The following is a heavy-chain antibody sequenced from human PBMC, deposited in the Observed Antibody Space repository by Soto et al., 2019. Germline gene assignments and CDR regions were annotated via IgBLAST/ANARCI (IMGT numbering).Heavy chain of an antibody. J-gene: IGHJ4*02. Sequence: QVQLQESGPGLVKPSQTLSLTCTVSGGSISSGGYYWSWIRQHPGKGLEWIGYIYYSGSTYYNPSLKSRVTISVDTSKTQCSLKLSSVTAADTAVYYCARVFEVYDYVGGSYRYAYYFDYWGQGTLVTVSS. V-gene: IGHV4-31*03. D-gene: IGHD3-16*02. CDR1: GGSISSGGYY. CDR3: ARVFEVYDYVGGSYRYAYYFDY. CDR2: IYYSGST.